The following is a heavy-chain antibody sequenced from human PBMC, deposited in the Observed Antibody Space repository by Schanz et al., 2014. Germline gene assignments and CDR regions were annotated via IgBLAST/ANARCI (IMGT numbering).Heavy chain of an antibody. D-gene: IGHD5-12*01. J-gene: IGHJ2*01. CDR3: ARVVQYSGYVRHWFFDL. Sequence: DVQLAESGGGLVQPGGSLRLSCAASGFTFSRYWMQWVRQAPGKGLVWVSRIYMDGSGRDYGDSVKGRFTVSRDNAKSTLYCQMDSLRAEDTAIYYGARVVQYSGYVRHWFFDLWGRGTSVTVSS. CDR2: IYMDGSGR. CDR1: GFTFSRYW. V-gene: IGHV3-74*02.